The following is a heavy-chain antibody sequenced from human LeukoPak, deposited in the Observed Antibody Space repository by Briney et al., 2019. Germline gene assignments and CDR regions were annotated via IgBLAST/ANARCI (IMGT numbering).Heavy chain of an antibody. Sequence: NSAETLTLTCTASGCSFSSYYRSWIRQPPGKGLEWIGYIYYSGSTNYNPSLKSRVTLSVDTSKNQSSLKVSSVTAADTAVYYCARLVGATEAFDIWGQGTMVTVSS. CDR3: ARLVGATEAFDI. CDR2: IYYSGST. V-gene: IGHV4-59*01. CDR1: GCSFSSYY. D-gene: IGHD1-26*01. J-gene: IGHJ3*02.